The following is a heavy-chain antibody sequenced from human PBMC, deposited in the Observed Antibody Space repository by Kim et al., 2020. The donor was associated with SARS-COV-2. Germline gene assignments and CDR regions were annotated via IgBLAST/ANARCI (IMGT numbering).Heavy chain of an antibody. D-gene: IGHD3-10*01. CDR3: AKLLWFGELLYSDY. Sequence: GWSLRLSCAGSGFTFSSYAMSWVRQAPGKGLEWVSAISGSSGSTYYADSVKGRFTISRDNSKNTLYLQMNSLRAEDTAVYYCAKLLWFGELLYSDYWGQGTLVTVSS. CDR1: GFTFSSYA. V-gene: IGHV3-23*01. J-gene: IGHJ4*02. CDR2: ISGSSGST.